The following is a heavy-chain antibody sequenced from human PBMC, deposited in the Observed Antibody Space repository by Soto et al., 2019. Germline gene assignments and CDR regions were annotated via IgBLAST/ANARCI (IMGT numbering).Heavy chain of an antibody. V-gene: IGHV4-59*02. J-gene: IGHJ5*02. CDR2: IHYSGGT. Sequence: KPSETLSLTCSVTGASVSTYSWSWIRQSPGKGLEWIGYIHYSGGTNYTPSLRSRVTISVDTSKNQLSLNLTSLTAADTAVYYCARGGTSGSAVFNWFDPWGQGXLVTVSS. CDR3: ARGGTSGSAVFNWFDP. D-gene: IGHD3-10*01. CDR1: GASVSTYS.